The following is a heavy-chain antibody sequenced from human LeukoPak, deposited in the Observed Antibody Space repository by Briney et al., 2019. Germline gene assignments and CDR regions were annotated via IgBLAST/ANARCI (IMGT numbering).Heavy chain of an antibody. Sequence: GGSLRLSCAASGFTFSNYGMHWVRQAPGKGLEWVSSISSSSSYIYYADSVKGRFTISRDNAKNSLYLQMNSLRAEDTAVYYCARDSTVVTGGIWGQGTMVTVSS. CDR1: GFTFSNYG. V-gene: IGHV3-21*01. CDR2: ISSSSSYI. D-gene: IGHD4-23*01. CDR3: ARDSTVVTGGI. J-gene: IGHJ3*02.